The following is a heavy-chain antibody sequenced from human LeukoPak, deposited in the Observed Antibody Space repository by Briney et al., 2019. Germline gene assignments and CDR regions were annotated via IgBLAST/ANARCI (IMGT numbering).Heavy chain of an antibody. CDR1: GFTFSSYA. Sequence: GGSLRLSCAASGFTFSSYAMSWLRQAPGKGLEWVSAISGSGGSTYYADSVKGRFTISRDNSKNTLYLQMNSLRPEDTAVYYCAKYPAFDGYNLELFDWGQGTLVTVSS. CDR3: AKYPAFDGYNLELFD. D-gene: IGHD5-24*01. J-gene: IGHJ4*02. CDR2: ISGSGGST. V-gene: IGHV3-23*01.